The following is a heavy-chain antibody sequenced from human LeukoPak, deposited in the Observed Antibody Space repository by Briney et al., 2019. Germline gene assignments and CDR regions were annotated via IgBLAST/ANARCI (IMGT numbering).Heavy chain of an antibody. Sequence: GASVKVSCKTSGYTCTSYAIHWVRQAPGQTLEWMGWINAGDANIKYSREFQGRVTITRDTSASTAYMELHSLRSEDMAVYYCARSTPGSYTDYWGQGTLVTVSS. CDR2: INAGDANI. J-gene: IGHJ4*02. V-gene: IGHV1-3*03. CDR1: GYTCTSYA. D-gene: IGHD1-26*01. CDR3: ARSTPGSYTDY.